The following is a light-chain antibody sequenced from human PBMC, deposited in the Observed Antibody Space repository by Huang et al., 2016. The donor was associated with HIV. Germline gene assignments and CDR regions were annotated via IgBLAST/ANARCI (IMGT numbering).Light chain of an antibody. J-gene: IGKJ1*01. CDR1: QDIGND. Sequence: AIQMTQSPASLSASVGDRVTITCRASQDIGNDLGWYQKRLWKSPKLLVSTASHLQSGVPSRLPGSGSGTHFTLTISGLQPEDFATYYCLQDYTYPWTFGQGTKVEI. V-gene: IGKV1-6*01. CDR2: TAS. CDR3: LQDYTYPWT.